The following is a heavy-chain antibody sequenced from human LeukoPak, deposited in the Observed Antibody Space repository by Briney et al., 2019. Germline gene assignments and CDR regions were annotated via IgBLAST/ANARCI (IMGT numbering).Heavy chain of an antibody. CDR2: ISYDGSNK. D-gene: IGHD3-10*01. J-gene: IGHJ4*02. Sequence: GRSLRLSCAASGFTFSSYAMHWVRQAPGKGLEWVAVISYDGSNKYYADSVKGRFTISRDNSKNTLYLQMNSPRAEDTAVYYCARDPYGSGTYYSDYWGQGTLVTVSS. CDR3: ARDPYGSGTYYSDY. V-gene: IGHV3-30-3*01. CDR1: GFTFSSYA.